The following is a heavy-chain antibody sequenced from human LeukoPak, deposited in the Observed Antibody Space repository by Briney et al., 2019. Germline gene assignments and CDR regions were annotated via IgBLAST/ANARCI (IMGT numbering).Heavy chain of an antibody. CDR3: AREGIAAADSYYYYYMDV. Sequence: ASVKVSCMASDYTFTSYGISWVRQAPGQGLEWMGWISAYNGNTNYAQKLQGRVTMTTDTSTSTAYMELRSLRSDDTAVYYCAREGIAAADSYYYYYMDVWGKGTTVTVSS. J-gene: IGHJ6*03. CDR2: ISAYNGNT. CDR1: DYTFTSYG. D-gene: IGHD6-13*01. V-gene: IGHV1-18*01.